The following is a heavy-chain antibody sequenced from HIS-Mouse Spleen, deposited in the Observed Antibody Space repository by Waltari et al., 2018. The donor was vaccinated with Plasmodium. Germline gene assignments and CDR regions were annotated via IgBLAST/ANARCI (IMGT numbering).Heavy chain of an antibody. CDR3: ARAAIAWGSPYYFDY. J-gene: IGHJ4*02. CDR1: GFTVSSNY. Sequence: VQLVETGGALIQPGGSLRRSCAAPGFTVSSNYMSWVRQAPGKGLECVSVIYSGGSTYYADSVKGRFTISRDNSKNTLYLQMNSLRAEDTAVYYCARAAIAWGSPYYFDYWGQGTLVTGSS. D-gene: IGHD7-27*01. V-gene: IGHV3-53*02. CDR2: IYSGGST.